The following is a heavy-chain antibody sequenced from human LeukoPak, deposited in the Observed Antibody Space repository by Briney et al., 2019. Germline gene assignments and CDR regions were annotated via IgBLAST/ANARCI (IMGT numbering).Heavy chain of an antibody. CDR1: GYTFNSYG. V-gene: IGHV1-18*01. J-gene: IGHJ4*02. CDR2: IGAYNGNT. CDR3: AKEYTGTFSPFPSYFDN. Sequence: ASVKVSCKASGYTFNSYGISWVRQAPGQGLEWMGWIGAYNGNTNYARKLQGRVTMTTDTSTSTAYMELRSLRSDDTAIYYCAKEYTGTFSPFPSYFDNWGQGTLVTVSS. D-gene: IGHD1-26*01.